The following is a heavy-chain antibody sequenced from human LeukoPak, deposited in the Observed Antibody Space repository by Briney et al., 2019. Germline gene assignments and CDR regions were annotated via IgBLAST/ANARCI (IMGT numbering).Heavy chain of an antibody. J-gene: IGHJ1*01. Sequence: SETLSLTCTVSGGSISSSSYYWGWIRQPPGKGLEWIGSIYYSGSTYYNPSLKSRVTISVDTSKNQFSLKLSSVTAADTAVYYCAGHPLGYFDRMEYFQHWGQGTLVTVSS. CDR3: AGHPLGYFDRMEYFQH. CDR2: IYYSGST. CDR1: GGSISSSSYY. V-gene: IGHV4-39*01. D-gene: IGHD3-9*01.